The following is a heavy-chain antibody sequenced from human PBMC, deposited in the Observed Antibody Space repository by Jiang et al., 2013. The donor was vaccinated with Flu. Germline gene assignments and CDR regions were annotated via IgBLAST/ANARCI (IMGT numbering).Heavy chain of an antibody. V-gene: IGHV4-39*01. CDR2: LHYEGST. Sequence: LLKPSETLSLTCTVSGGSIIISNYYWGWIRQTPGKGQEWIGSLHYEGSTYYNPSLRSRVTISLDTSKNQFSLKLSSVTAADTAVYYCAKTPVYNWGLSTYFDYWGQGTLVTVSS. D-gene: IGHD7-27*01. CDR1: GGSIIISNYY. J-gene: IGHJ4*02. CDR3: AKTPVYNWGLSTYFDY.